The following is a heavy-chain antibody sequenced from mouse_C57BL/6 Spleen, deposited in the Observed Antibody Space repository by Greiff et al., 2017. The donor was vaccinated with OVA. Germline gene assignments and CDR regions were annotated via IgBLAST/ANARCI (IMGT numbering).Heavy chain of an antibody. D-gene: IGHD4-1*01. Sequence: EVNVVESGGGLVQPGGSLSLSCAASGFTFTDYYMSWVRQPPGKALEWLGFIRNKANGYTTEYSASVQGRFTISRDNSQSILYLQMNALRAEDSATYYCARYRRTELGREGGYYFDYWGQGTTLTVSS. CDR1: GFTFTDYY. J-gene: IGHJ2*01. V-gene: IGHV7-3*01. CDR3: ARYRRTELGREGGYYFDY. CDR2: IRNKANGYTT.